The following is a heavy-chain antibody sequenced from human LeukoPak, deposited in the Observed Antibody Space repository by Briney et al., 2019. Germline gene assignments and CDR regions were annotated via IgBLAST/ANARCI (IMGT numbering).Heavy chain of an antibody. CDR1: GGSISSGGYY. J-gene: IGHJ4*02. D-gene: IGHD3-10*01. Sequence: SETLSLTCTVSGGSISSGGYYWSWIRQHPEKGLEWIGYIYYSGSSYYNPSLKSRATISVDTSKNQFSLRLSSVTAADTAVYYCARGASTILLWFGELKYYFDYWGQGTLVTVSS. V-gene: IGHV4-31*03. CDR3: ARGASTILLWFGELKYYFDY. CDR2: IYYSGSS.